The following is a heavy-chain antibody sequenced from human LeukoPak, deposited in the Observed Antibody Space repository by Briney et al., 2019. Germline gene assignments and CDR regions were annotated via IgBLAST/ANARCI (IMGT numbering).Heavy chain of an antibody. CDR1: GASVSGSAYY. D-gene: IGHD5-12*01. J-gene: IGHJ6*03. CDR3: ASFRGGYSGYGHYYYMDV. Sequence: SETLSLTCTVSGASVSGSAYYWGWIRQPPGKGLEWIGNIYYSGSTYYNPSLKSRVTISVDTSKNQFSLKLSSVTAADTAVYYCASFRGGYSGYGHYYYMDVWGKGTTVTVSS. CDR2: IYYSGST. V-gene: IGHV4-39*07.